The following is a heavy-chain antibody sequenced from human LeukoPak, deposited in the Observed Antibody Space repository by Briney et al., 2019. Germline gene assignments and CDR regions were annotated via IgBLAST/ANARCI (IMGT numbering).Heavy chain of an antibody. CDR1: GYSSTSYW. CDR3: ATRGYCSSTSCRCRSSRCKWLHSNWFDP. V-gene: IGHV5-51*01. J-gene: IGHJ5*02. Sequence: GESLKISCKGSGYSSTSYWIGWVRQMPGKGLEWMGIIYPGDSDTRYSPSFQGQVTISADKSISTAYLQWSSLKASDTAMYYCATRGYCSSTSCRCRSSRCKWLHSNWFDPWGQGTLVTVSS. CDR2: IYPGDSDT. D-gene: IGHD2-2*01.